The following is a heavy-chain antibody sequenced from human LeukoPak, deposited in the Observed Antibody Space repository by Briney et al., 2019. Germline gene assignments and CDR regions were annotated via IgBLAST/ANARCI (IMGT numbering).Heavy chain of an antibody. V-gene: IGHV1-18*04. CDR2: ISAYNGDT. D-gene: IGHD3-9*01. CDR3: ARDAYYDALTGYYYDVFDI. CDR1: GHTFINYG. J-gene: IGHJ3*02. Sequence: ASVKVSCKASGHTFINYGISWVRQAPGQGLEWMGWISAYNGDTNYAQKFQGRVTMTTDTSTTTAYMELRSLRSDDTAVYYCARDAYYDALTGYYYDVFDIWGQGTMVTVSS.